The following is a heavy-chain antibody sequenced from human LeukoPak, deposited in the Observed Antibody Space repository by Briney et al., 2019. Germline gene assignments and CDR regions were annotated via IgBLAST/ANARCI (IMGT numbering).Heavy chain of an antibody. V-gene: IGHV4-31*03. J-gene: IGHJ4*02. D-gene: IGHD3-10*01. CDR3: ARDPYGSIDY. Sequence: SQTLSLTCTVSGGSISSGGYYWSWIRQHPGKGLEWIGHIYYSGSTYYNPSLKSRVTISVDTSKNQFSLKLSSVTAADTAVYYCARDPYGSIDYWGQGTLVTVSS. CDR2: IYYSGST. CDR1: GGSISSGGYY.